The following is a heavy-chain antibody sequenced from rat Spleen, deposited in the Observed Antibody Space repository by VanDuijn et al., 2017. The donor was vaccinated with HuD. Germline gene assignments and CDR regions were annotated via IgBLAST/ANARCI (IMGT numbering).Heavy chain of an antibody. V-gene: IGHV5-29*01. CDR1: GFTLSDHY. Sequence: EVQLVESDGGLVQPGRSLKLSCAASGFTLSDHYMAWVRQAPTMGLEWVATISNKGSITYYRDSVKGRFTISRDNTKSTLYLQMDSLRSEDTATYYCTTQWELYHWGQGVMVTVSS. D-gene: IGHD5-1*01. CDR3: TTQWELYH. CDR2: ISNKGSIT. J-gene: IGHJ2*01.